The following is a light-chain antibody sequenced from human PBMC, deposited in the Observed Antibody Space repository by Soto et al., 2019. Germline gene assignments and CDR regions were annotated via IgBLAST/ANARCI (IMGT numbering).Light chain of an antibody. CDR2: EVN. J-gene: IGLJ1*01. Sequence: QSALTQPPSASGSPGQSVTISCTGTRSDVGGYNYVSWYQQNPGKVPKLMIYEVNKRPSGVPDRFSGSKSGNTASLTVSGLQAEDEADYYCTSYAGGNNVFGTGTKLTVL. CDR1: RSDVGGYNY. CDR3: TSYAGGNNV. V-gene: IGLV2-8*01.